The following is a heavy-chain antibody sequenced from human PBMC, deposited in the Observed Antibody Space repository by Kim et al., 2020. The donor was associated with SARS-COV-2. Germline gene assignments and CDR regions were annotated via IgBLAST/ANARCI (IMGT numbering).Heavy chain of an antibody. J-gene: IGHJ4*02. D-gene: IGHD3-10*01. CDR2: ISWNSGSI. CDR3: AKDTEGSFDY. V-gene: IGHV3-9*01. CDR1: GFTFDDYA. Sequence: GGSLRLSCAASGFTFDDYAMHWVRQAPGKGLEWVSGISWNSGSIGYADSVKGRFTISRDNAKNSLYLQMNSLRAEDTALYYCAKDTEGSFDYWGQGTLVTVSS.